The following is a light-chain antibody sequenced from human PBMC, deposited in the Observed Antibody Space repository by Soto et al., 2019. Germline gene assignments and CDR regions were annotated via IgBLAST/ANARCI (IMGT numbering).Light chain of an antibody. Sequence: QSALTQPASVFGSPGQSITISCTGTSSDVGGYNYVSWYQQHPGKAPKLMIYDVTNRPSGVSNRFSGSKSGNTASLTISGLQAEDEADYYCSSYTSSSTLEFGGGTQLTVL. CDR2: DVT. CDR1: SSDVGGYNY. CDR3: SSYTSSSTLE. V-gene: IGLV2-14*01. J-gene: IGLJ2*01.